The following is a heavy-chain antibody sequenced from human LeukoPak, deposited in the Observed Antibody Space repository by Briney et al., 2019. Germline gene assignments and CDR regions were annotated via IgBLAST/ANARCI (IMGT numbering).Heavy chain of an antibody. D-gene: IGHD2-15*01. J-gene: IGHJ4*02. Sequence: GGSLRLSCAASGFTFSSYGMSWVRQAPGKGLEWVAVISYDGGNKYYADSVKGRFTISKDNSKKTLYQQMNSLRAEDTAVYYCAKDDKGLGYSQLTAGPDSWGQGTLVTVSS. CDR2: ISYDGGNK. CDR3: AKDDKGLGYSQLTAGPDS. CDR1: GFTFSSYG. V-gene: IGHV3-30*18.